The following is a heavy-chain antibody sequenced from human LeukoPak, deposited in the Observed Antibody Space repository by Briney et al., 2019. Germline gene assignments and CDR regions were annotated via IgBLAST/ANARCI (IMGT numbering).Heavy chain of an antibody. V-gene: IGHV4-4*07. CDR1: GGSISSYY. J-gene: IGHJ4*02. D-gene: IGHD3-10*01. CDR2: IYNSGST. CDR3: ARTSSGNDPDY. Sequence: SETLSLTCTVSGGSISSYYWSWLRQPAGKGLEWVGRIYNSGSTNYNPSLKSRVTMSADTSKNQSSLKLSSVTAADTAVYYCARTSSGNDPDYWGQGTLVTVSS.